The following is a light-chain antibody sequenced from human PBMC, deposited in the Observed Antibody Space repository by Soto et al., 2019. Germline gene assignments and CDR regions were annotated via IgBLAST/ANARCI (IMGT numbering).Light chain of an antibody. CDR2: AAS. J-gene: IGKJ1*01. CDR3: HENGTSTWT. Sequence: IVLAPSGATLSSTLLHMATHHWRVSQYVSSSYLAWFQQKPGQTPRLLIYAASSRATAVPDRFSGGGSGSDFTLTISRLEPIDFAVYHHHENGTSTWTFGQGTKVDI. V-gene: IGKV3-20*01. CDR1: QYVSSSY.